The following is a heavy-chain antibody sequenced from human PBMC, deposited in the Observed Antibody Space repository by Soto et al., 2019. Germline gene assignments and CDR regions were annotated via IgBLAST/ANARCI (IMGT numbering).Heavy chain of an antibody. CDR2: IYYRGYT. CDR1: GGSMDSGTYC. D-gene: IGHD3-10*01. V-gene: IGHV4-31*03. J-gene: IGHJ4*02. CDR3: ATARSDGSGTVDY. Sequence: QVQLQESGPGLVKPSQTLSLTCSVSGGSMDSGTYCWNWIRQHPGKGLEWIGYIYYRGYTYYNPSLKSRVTMSVDTSKNQFSLNLNSVTAADTAVYYCATARSDGSGTVDYWGQGTLVTVSS.